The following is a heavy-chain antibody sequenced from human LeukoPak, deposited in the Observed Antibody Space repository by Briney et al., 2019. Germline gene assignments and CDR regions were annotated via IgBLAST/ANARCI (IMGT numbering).Heavy chain of an antibody. Sequence: ASVKVSCKASGGTFSSYAISWVRQAPGQGLEWMGRIIPILGIANYAQKFQGRVTITADKSTSTAYMELSSLRSEDTAVYYCASREYYYGSGSYFANWSDPWGQGTLVTVSS. CDR1: GGTFSSYA. D-gene: IGHD3-10*01. V-gene: IGHV1-69*04. CDR2: IIPILGIA. J-gene: IGHJ5*02. CDR3: ASREYYYGSGSYFANWSDP.